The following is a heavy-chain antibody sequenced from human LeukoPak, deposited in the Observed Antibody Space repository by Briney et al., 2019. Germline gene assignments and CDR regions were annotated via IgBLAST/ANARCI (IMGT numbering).Heavy chain of an antibody. CDR3: ARESHYDFWSGYLYYYYGMDV. D-gene: IGHD3-3*01. CDR2: ISSSGSTI. CDR1: GFTFSDYY. V-gene: IGHV3-11*01. J-gene: IGHJ6*02. Sequence: KPGGSLRLSCAASGFTFSDYYMSWIRQAPGKGLEWVSYISSSGSTIYYADSVKGRFTISRDNAKNSLYLQMNSLRAEDTAVYYCARESHYDFWSGYLYYYYGMDVWGQGTTVTVSS.